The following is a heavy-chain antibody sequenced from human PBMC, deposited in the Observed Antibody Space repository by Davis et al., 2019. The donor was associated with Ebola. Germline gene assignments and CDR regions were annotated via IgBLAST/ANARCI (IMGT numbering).Heavy chain of an antibody. D-gene: IGHD2-21*01. CDR2: INHSGST. CDR1: GGSFSGYY. CDR3: ARGRGIGSWFDP. V-gene: IGHV4-34*01. J-gene: IGHJ5*02. Sequence: MPSETLSLTCAVYGGSFSGYYWSWIRQPPGKGLEWIGEINHSGSTNYNPSLKSRVTISVDTSKNQFSLKLSSVTAADTAVYYCARGRGIGSWFDPWGQGTLVTASS.